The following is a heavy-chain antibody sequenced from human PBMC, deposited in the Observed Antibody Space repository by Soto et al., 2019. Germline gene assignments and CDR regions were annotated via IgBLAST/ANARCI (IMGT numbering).Heavy chain of an antibody. D-gene: IGHD3-22*01. CDR2: INPSGGST. Sequence: ASVKVSCKASGYTVTSYYMHWVRQAPGQGLEWMGIINPSGGSTSYAQKFQGRVTMTRDTSTSTVYMELSSLRSEDTAVYYCARDRRPSLTMIVLVSNWFDPWGQLTLVTVSS. V-gene: IGHV1-46*01. J-gene: IGHJ5*02. CDR3: ARDRRPSLTMIVLVSNWFDP. CDR1: GYTVTSYY.